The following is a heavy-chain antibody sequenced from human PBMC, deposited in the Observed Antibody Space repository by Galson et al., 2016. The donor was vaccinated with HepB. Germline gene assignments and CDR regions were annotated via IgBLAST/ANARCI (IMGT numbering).Heavy chain of an antibody. Sequence: SVKVSCKASGGTLSNYAISWVRQVPGQGLEWMGGIIPLYRASNYPQKFQDRVTLTADESTSTAYMELSSLRSEDTAFYYCAKSPISGLTSVTPSPYWYFELWGRGTLVTVSS. J-gene: IGHJ2*01. CDR1: GGTLSNYA. CDR2: IIPLYRAS. V-gene: IGHV1-69*13. D-gene: IGHD4-17*01. CDR3: AKSPISGLTSVTPSPYWYFEL.